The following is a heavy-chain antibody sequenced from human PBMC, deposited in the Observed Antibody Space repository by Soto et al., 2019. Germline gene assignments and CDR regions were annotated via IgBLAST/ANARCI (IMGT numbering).Heavy chain of an antibody. CDR3: ARDQQWLVRFYFDF. V-gene: IGHV3-33*01. CDR2: IWYDGSNK. CDR1: GFTFSSYG. J-gene: IGHJ4*02. D-gene: IGHD6-19*01. Sequence: LRLSFAASGFTFSSYGMHWVRQAPGKGLEWVAVIWYDGSNKYYADSVKGRFTISRDNSKNTLYLQMNSLRAEDTAVYYCARDQQWLVRFYFDFWGQGTLVTVSS.